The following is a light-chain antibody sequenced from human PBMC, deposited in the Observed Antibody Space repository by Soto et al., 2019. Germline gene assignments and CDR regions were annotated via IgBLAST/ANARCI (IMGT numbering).Light chain of an antibody. CDR1: QSVSSY. J-gene: IGKJ2*01. CDR2: DAS. Sequence: EIVLTQSPATLSLSPGGRATLSCRASQSVSSYLAWYQQKPGQAPRLLIYDASNRATGIPARFSGSGSGTDFTLTISSLEPEDFAVYYCQQRYNWPVTFGQGTKLEIK. CDR3: QQRYNWPVT. V-gene: IGKV3-11*01.